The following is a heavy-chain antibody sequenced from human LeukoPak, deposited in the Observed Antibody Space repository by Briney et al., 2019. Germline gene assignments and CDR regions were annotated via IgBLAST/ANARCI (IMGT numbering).Heavy chain of an antibody. V-gene: IGHV4-59*08. CDR1: GDSVTTYY. Sequence: SETLSLTCTVSGDSVTTYYWSWIRQPPGKGLEWIGYIHSGGSTIYNPSLKSRLTISRDTSKSQFSLKLSSVTAADTAVYYCAINSLGDSSGYDYWGQGTLVTVSS. CDR3: AINSLGDSSGYDY. D-gene: IGHD3-22*01. J-gene: IGHJ4*02. CDR2: IHSGGST.